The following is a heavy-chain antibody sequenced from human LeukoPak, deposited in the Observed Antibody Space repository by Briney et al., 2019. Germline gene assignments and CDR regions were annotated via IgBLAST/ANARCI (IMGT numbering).Heavy chain of an antibody. V-gene: IGHV3-21*06. Sequence: GGSLRLSCAASGFTFSSYSMNWVRQAPGKGLEWVSTMSSSSSSSYTYYADSVKGRFTISRDNAKNTLFLLMNSLRVEDTSIYYCARAGTAARLGMAYDSWGQGTLVTVSS. CDR1: GFTFSSYS. D-gene: IGHD6-6*01. CDR2: MSSSSSSSYT. CDR3: ARAGTAARLGMAYDS. J-gene: IGHJ5*02.